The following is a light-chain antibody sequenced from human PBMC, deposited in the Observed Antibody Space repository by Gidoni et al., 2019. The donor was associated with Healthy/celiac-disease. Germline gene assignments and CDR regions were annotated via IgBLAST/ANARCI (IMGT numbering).Light chain of an antibody. CDR3: QVWDSSSDLVV. V-gene: IGLV3-21*02. CDR1: NIGSKS. J-gene: IGLJ2*01. Sequence: SYVLTQPPSVSVAPGQTARITCGGNNIGSKSVHWYQQQPGQAPVLVVYDDSERPSGIPERFSGSNSGNTATLTISRVEAGDEADYYCQVWDSSSDLVVFGGGTKLTVL. CDR2: DDS.